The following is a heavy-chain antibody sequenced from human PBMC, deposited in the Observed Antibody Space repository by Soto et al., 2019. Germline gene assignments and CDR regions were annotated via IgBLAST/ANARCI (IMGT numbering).Heavy chain of an antibody. V-gene: IGHV1-18*01. CDR1: GYTFTSYG. Sequence: ASVKVSCKASGYTFTSYGISWVRQAPGQGLEWMGWISANNGNTNSAQKFQDRVTMTTDASTSTVHMELRSLRSDDTAVYYCARTSYTGGYSAFDLWGQGTLVTVSS. CDR3: ARTSYTGGYSAFDL. J-gene: IGHJ3*01. D-gene: IGHD1-26*01. CDR2: ISANNGNT.